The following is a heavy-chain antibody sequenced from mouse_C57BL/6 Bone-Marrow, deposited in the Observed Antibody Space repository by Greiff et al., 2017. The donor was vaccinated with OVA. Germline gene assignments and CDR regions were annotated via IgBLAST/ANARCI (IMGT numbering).Heavy chain of an antibody. CDR3: LYSNSGAY. J-gene: IGHJ3*01. CDR1: GYTFTSYG. CDR2: IYPRSGNT. Sequence: QVQLQQSGAELARPGASVKLSCKASGYTFTSYGISWVKQRTGQGLEWIGEIYPRSGNTYYNEKFKGKATLTADKSSSTAYMELRSLTSEDSAVYFCLYSNSGAYWGQGTLVTVSA. D-gene: IGHD2-5*01. V-gene: IGHV1-81*01.